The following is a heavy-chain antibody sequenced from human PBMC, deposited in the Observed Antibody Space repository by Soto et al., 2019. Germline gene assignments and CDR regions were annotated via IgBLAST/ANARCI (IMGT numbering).Heavy chain of an antibody. CDR3: ASRPDPYYYDSSGYFVDY. Sequence: QLQLQESGPGLVKPSETLSLTCTVSGGSISSSSYYWGWIRQPPGKGLEWIGSIYYSGSTYYNPSLKSRVTISVDTSKNQFSLKLSSVTAADTAVYYCASRPDPYYYDSSGYFVDYWGQGTLVTVSS. V-gene: IGHV4-39*01. CDR2: IYYSGST. J-gene: IGHJ4*02. CDR1: GGSISSSSYY. D-gene: IGHD3-22*01.